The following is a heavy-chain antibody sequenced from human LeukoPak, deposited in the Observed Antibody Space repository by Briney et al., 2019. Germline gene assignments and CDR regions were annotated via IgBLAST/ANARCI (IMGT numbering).Heavy chain of an antibody. D-gene: IGHD6-13*01. CDR3: AGTSGIAALRGLEFQH. V-gene: IGHV4-59*08. CDR1: GGSISSYH. J-gene: IGHJ1*01. CDR2: IYYSGSD. Sequence: SETLSLTCTVGGGSISSYHWSWIRQPAGKGREGIGYIYYSGSDNYNPSLKSRVTISVDTSKNQFSLKLSSVTAADTAVYYCAGTSGIAALRGLEFQHWGQGTLVTVSS.